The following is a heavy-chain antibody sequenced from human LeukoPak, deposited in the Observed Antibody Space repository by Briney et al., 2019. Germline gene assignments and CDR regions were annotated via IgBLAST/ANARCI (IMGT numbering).Heavy chain of an antibody. CDR3: ASPKAVAAAGTLPRFDY. J-gene: IGHJ4*02. Sequence: PGGSLRLSCAASGFTFSSYAMSWVRQAPGKGLEWVSAISGSGGSTYYADSVKGRFTISRDNSKNTLYLQMNSLRAEDTAVYYCASPKAVAAAGTLPRFDYWGQGTLVTVPS. V-gene: IGHV3-23*01. CDR1: GFTFSSYA. D-gene: IGHD6-13*01. CDR2: ISGSGGST.